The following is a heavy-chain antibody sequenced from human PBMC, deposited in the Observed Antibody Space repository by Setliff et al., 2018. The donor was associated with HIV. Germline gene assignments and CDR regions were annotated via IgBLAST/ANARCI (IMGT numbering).Heavy chain of an antibody. CDR1: GYNFTIFG. J-gene: IGHJ5*01. CDR3: AGAPPINFWSGYYYVPQGWFDS. D-gene: IGHD3-3*01. Sequence: GASVKVSCKASGYNFTIFGITWVRQAPGQGLEWMGWISAYNGNTNYEQKLQGRITLTIDTVTTTAYMDLRSLTSDDSAMYYCAGAPPINFWSGYYYVPQGWFDSWGEGNLVAVSS. V-gene: IGHV1-18*01. CDR2: ISAYNGNT.